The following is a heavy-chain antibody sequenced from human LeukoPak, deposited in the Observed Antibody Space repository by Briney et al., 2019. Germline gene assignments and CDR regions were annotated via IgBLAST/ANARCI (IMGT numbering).Heavy chain of an antibody. CDR3: ARRDNYDY. Sequence: GGALRLSCAASGFTLSGNWMHWVRQAPGKGLVWVSRINSDGSSASYADSVNGRITISRDNAKKTLYLQINSLRAEDTTAYYCARRDNYDYWGQGTLVTVSS. CDR1: GFTLSGNW. V-gene: IGHV3-74*01. J-gene: IGHJ4*02. D-gene: IGHD2-15*01. CDR2: INSDGSSA.